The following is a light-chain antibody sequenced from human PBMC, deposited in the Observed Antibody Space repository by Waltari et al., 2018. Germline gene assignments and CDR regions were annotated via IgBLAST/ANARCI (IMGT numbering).Light chain of an antibody. J-gene: IGKJ4*01. V-gene: IGKV3D-15*01. CDR3: QHYENWPHT. CDR2: VAS. Sequence: EIVMTQSPATLSVSPGARATLSCRASQSVSSHVAWYKQKPGQAPRLLMFVASNRATGIPARFSGSGSGTEFTLTISSLQSEDSGVYYCQHYENWPHTFGGGTKVEIK. CDR1: QSVSSH.